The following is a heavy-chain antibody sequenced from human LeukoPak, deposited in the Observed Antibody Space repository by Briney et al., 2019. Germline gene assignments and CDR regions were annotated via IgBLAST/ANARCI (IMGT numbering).Heavy chain of an antibody. CDR1: GFTFDDYA. Sequence: GGSLRLSCAASGFTFDDYAMHWVRQAPGKGLEWVSGISWNSGSIGYADSVKGRFTISRDNAKNSLYLQMNSLRAEDTALYYCAKARSAADFDYWGQGTLVTVSS. CDR2: ISWNSGSI. D-gene: IGHD6-13*01. J-gene: IGHJ4*02. V-gene: IGHV3-9*01. CDR3: AKARSAADFDY.